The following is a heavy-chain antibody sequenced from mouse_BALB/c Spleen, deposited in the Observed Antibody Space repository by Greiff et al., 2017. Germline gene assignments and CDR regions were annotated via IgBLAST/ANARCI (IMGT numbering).Heavy chain of an antibody. D-gene: IGHD2-3*01. CDR1: GYTFTSYT. J-gene: IGHJ2*01. V-gene: IGHV1-4*02. CDR2: INPSSGYT. Sequence: VQLQQSAAELARPGASVKMSCKASGYTFTSYTMHWVKQRPGQGLEWIGYINPSSGYTEYNQKFKDKTTLTADKSSSTAYMQLSSLTSEDSAVYYCARRYEVLNYFDYWGQGTTLTVSS. CDR3: ARRYEVLNYFDY.